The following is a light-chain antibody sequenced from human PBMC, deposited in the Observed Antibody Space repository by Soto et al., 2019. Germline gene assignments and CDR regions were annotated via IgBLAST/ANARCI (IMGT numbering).Light chain of an antibody. J-gene: IGKJ5*01. CDR2: DAS. CDR3: LHYHNFPIT. CDR1: QGISNH. Sequence: DIQMTQSPSAMSASVGDKVTITCRASQGISNHLVWFQQEPGQVPKRLIHDASVLQPGVSSRFTGSGSGTDFTLTISSLQPEDFATYYCLHYHNFPITIGPATRPEIK. V-gene: IGKV1-17*03.